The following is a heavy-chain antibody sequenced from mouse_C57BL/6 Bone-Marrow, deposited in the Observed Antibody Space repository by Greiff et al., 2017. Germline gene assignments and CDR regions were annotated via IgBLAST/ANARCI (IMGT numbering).Heavy chain of an antibody. CDR1: GFTFSDYG. J-gene: IGHJ4*01. V-gene: IGHV5-17*01. CDR2: ISSGSSTI. CDR3: ARGGTVVATGAMDY. D-gene: IGHD1-1*01. Sequence: VQLQESGGGLVKPGGSLKLSCAASGFTFSDYGMHWVRQAPEKGLEWVAYISSGSSTIYYADKVKGRFTISRDNAKNTRVLKMTSRRSEDTAMYYCARGGTVVATGAMDYWGQGTSVTVSS.